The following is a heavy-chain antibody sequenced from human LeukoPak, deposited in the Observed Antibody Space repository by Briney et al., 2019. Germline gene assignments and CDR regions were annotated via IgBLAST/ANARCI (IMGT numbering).Heavy chain of an antibody. CDR1: GYTFTSYD. D-gene: IGHD3-22*01. CDR3: ATDPHYYDSSGYYQAY. CDR2: MNPNSGNT. J-gene: IGHJ4*02. Sequence: GASVKVSCKASGYTFTSYDINWVRQATGQGLEWMGWMNPNSGNTGYAQKFQGRVTMTRNTSISTAYMELSSLRSEDTAVYYCATDPHYYDSSGYYQAYWGQGTLVTVSS. V-gene: IGHV1-8*01.